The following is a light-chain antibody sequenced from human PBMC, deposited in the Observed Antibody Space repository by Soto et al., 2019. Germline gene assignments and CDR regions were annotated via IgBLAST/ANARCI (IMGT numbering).Light chain of an antibody. CDR1: QSVASN. Sequence: MTQSPATLSVSPGERATLSCRASQSVASNLAWYQQKPGQAPRLLIYGASTRATGIPARFSGSGSGTEFTLTISSLQSVDFAVYSCQQYNNWPWTFGQGTKVDVK. CDR3: QQYNNWPWT. J-gene: IGKJ1*01. V-gene: IGKV3-15*01. CDR2: GAS.